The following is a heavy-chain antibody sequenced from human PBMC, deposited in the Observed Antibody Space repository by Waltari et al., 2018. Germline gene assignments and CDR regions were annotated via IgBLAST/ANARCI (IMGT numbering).Heavy chain of an antibody. Sequence: EVQLVESGGGLVKPGGSLRLSCAAPGFTFSTYAMNWVRQAPGKGLEWVSSISSSGYIYYADSVKGRFTISRDNARNSLYLQMNSLRAEDTAVYYCARDINSREDYWGQGTLVTVSS. CDR1: GFTFSTYA. CDR2: ISSSGYI. D-gene: IGHD1-20*01. V-gene: IGHV3-21*01. CDR3: ARDINSREDY. J-gene: IGHJ4*02.